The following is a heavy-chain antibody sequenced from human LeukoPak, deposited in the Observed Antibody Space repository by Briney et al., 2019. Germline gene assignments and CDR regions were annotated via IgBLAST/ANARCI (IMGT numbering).Heavy chain of an antibody. CDR2: ISSYGGST. CDR3: VRISRSHDYDY. D-gene: IGHD6-6*01. J-gene: IGHJ4*02. V-gene: IGHV3-64*01. CDR1: GFNLSSYS. Sequence: GGSLRLSCAASGFNLSSYSMHWVRQAPGKGLEYVSAISSYGGSTYYANSVKDRFTISRDNSKNTVYLQMGSLRTEDMAVYYCVRISRSHDYDYWGQGTLVTVSS.